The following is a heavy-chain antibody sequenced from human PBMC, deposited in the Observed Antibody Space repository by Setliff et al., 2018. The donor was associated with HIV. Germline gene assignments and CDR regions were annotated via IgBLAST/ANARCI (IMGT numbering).Heavy chain of an antibody. V-gene: IGHV4-39*07. J-gene: IGHJ4*02. D-gene: IGHD4-4*01. CDR1: GGSISSSSYY. Sequence: SETLSLTCTVSGGSISSSSYYWGWIRQPPGKGLEWIGSFYYSGNTYYNPSLKSRVTISVDASRNQFSLKLSSVTAADTAVYYCAREPDSNPYDYWGQGTLVTVSS. CDR2: FYYSGNT. CDR3: AREPDSNPYDY.